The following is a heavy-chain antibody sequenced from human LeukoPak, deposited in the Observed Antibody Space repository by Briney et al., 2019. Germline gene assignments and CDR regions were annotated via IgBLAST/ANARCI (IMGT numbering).Heavy chain of an antibody. V-gene: IGHV3-15*01. CDR3: ASARFGELY. Sequence: GGSLRLSCAASGFTFINAWMNWVRQTPGKGLEWVGRIKSNTDGGTTDYATPVKGRFTISRDDSNNTLYLQMNSLKTEDTGVYYCASARFGELYWGQGTLVTVSS. CDR1: GFTFINAW. J-gene: IGHJ4*02. CDR2: IKSNTDGGTT. D-gene: IGHD3-10*01.